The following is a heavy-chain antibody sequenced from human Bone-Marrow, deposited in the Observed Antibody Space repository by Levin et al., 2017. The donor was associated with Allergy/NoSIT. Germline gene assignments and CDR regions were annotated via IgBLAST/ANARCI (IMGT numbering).Heavy chain of an antibody. Sequence: SETLSLTCTVSGDSISTFSWAWIRQPPGKGLEWIGYFYESGDPKYNPSLKSRVTISQDTSNNQFSLRLSSVTAADTAVYYCARRLSWRGPYDYWGQGILVTVSS. CDR3: ARRLSWRGPYDY. D-gene: IGHD6-25*01. CDR2: FYESGDP. J-gene: IGHJ4*02. CDR1: GDSISTFS. V-gene: IGHV4-59*08.